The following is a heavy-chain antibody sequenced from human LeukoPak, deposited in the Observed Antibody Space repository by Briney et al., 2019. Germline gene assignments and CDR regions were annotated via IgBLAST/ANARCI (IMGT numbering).Heavy chain of an antibody. CDR1: GYTFTSYG. V-gene: IGHV1-18*04. Sequence: GASVKVSCKASGYTFTSYGISWVRQAPGQGLEWMGWISAYNGNTNYAQKPQGRVTMTTDTSTSTAYMELRSLRSDDTAVYYCARGGRFGELSRLYGMDVWGKGTTVTVSP. J-gene: IGHJ6*04. CDR3: ARGGRFGELSRLYGMDV. CDR2: ISAYNGNT. D-gene: IGHD3-10*01.